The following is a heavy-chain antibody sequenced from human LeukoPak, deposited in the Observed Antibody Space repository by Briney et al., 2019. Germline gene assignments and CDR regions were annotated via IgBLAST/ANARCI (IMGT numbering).Heavy chain of an antibody. Sequence: SETLSLTCSVSNYSVNTIVYYWAWIRLSTGKGLEWIGEINHSGSTNYNPSLKSRVTISVGTSKNQFSLKLSSVTAADTAVYYCARVSPYSYGSMLKYYFDYWGQGTLVTVSS. J-gene: IGHJ4*02. D-gene: IGHD5-18*01. CDR3: ARVSPYSYGSMLKYYFDY. CDR2: INHSGST. CDR1: NYSVNTIVYY. V-gene: IGHV4-34*01.